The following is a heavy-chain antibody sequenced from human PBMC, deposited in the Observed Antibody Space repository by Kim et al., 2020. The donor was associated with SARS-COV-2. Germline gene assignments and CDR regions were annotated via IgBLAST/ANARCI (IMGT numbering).Heavy chain of an antibody. CDR3: ARDLKRYFDWPMTDYYYYGMDV. J-gene: IGHJ6*02. CDR2: ISSSSSYI. V-gene: IGHV3-21*01. CDR1: GFTFSSYS. Sequence: GGSLRLSCAASGFTFSSYSMNWVRQAPGKGLEWVSSISSSSSYIYYADSVKGRFTISRDNAKNSLYLQMNSLRAEDTAVYYCARDLKRYFDWPMTDYYYYGMDVWGQGTTVTVSS. D-gene: IGHD3-9*01.